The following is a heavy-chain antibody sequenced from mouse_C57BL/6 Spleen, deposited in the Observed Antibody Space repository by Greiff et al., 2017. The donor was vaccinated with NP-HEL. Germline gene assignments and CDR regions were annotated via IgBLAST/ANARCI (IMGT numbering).Heavy chain of an antibody. J-gene: IGHJ2*01. Sequence: EVQRVESGPGLVKPSQSLSLTCSVTGYSITSGYYWNWIRQFPGNKLEWMGYISYDGSNNYNPSLKNRISITRDTSKNQFFLKLNSVTTEDTATYYCASLNYYGSSYPYYFDYWGQGTTLTVSS. D-gene: IGHD1-1*01. CDR2: ISYDGSN. CDR3: ASLNYYGSSYPYYFDY. V-gene: IGHV3-6*01. CDR1: GYSITSGYY.